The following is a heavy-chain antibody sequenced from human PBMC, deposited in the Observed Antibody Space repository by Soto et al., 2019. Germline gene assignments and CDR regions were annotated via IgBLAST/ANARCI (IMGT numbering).Heavy chain of an antibody. CDR3: ASSGYCNGDSCYISYFHH. CDR1: GFTLSNYW. V-gene: IGHV3-74*01. J-gene: IGHJ1*01. D-gene: IGHD2-15*01. Sequence: GGSLRLSCAASGFTLSNYWMHWVRQAPGKGLVWVSRINSDGKTTTYSDSVRGRFTVSRDNAKNTLYLQMNSLRAEDTAVYFCASSGYCNGDSCYISYFHHWGLGTLVTVSS. CDR2: INSDGKTT.